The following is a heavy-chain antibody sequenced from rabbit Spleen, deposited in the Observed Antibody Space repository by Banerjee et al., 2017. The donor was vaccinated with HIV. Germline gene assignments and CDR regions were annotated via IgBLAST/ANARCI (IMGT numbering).Heavy chain of an antibody. J-gene: IGHJ4*01. Sequence: QQQLEESGGGLVKPGGTLTLTCKASGIDFSSYYYMCWVRQAPGKGLEWIGCIYAGSSGGTYYASWAKGRFTISKSSSTTVTLQMTSLTAADTATYFCARDLVGVIGWNFYLWGPGTLVTVS. CDR2: IYAGSSGGT. V-gene: IGHV1S45*01. CDR1: GIDFSSYYY. D-gene: IGHD1-1*01. CDR3: ARDLVGVIGWNFYL.